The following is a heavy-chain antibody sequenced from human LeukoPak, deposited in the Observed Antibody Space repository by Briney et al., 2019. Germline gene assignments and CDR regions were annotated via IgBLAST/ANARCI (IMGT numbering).Heavy chain of an antibody. V-gene: IGHV4-59*08. CDR3: ARLGIGVVPSAMLGDYYFDY. J-gene: IGHJ4*02. Sequence: SETLSLTCTVSGGSISSYYWSWIRQPPGKGLEWIGYIYYSGSTNYNPSLKSRVTISVDTSKNQFSLKLTSVTAAGTAVYYCARLGIGVVPSAMLGDYYFDYWGQGTLVTVSS. CDR2: IYYSGST. CDR1: GGSISSYY. D-gene: IGHD2-2*01.